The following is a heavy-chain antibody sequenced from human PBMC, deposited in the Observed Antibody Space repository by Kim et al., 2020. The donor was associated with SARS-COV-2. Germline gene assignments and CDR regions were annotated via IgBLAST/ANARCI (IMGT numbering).Heavy chain of an antibody. CDR3: VKGGYYDFWSGYSIYFDY. J-gene: IGHJ4*02. V-gene: IGHV3-64D*09. D-gene: IGHD3-3*01. Sequence: GGSLRLSCSASGFTFSSYAMHWVRQAPGKGLEYVSAISSNGGSTYYADSVKGRFTISRDNSKNTLYLQMSSLRAEDTAVYYCVKGGYYDFWSGYSIYFDYWGQGTLVTVSS. CDR1: GFTFSSYA. CDR2: ISSNGGST.